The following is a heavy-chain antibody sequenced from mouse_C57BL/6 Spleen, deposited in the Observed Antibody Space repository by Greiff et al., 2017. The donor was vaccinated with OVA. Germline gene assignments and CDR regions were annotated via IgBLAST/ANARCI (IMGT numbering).Heavy chain of an antibody. V-gene: IGHV1-64*01. J-gene: IGHJ4*01. D-gene: IGHD4-1*01. CDR2: IHPNSGST. CDR1: GYTFTSYW. Sequence: VQLVEPGAELVKPGASVKLSCKASGYTFTSYWMHWVKQRPGQGLEWIGMIHPNSGSTNYNEKFKSKATLTVDKSSSTAYMQLSSLTSEDSAVYYCARPGTGYYAMDYWGQGTSVTVSS. CDR3: ARPGTGYYAMDY.